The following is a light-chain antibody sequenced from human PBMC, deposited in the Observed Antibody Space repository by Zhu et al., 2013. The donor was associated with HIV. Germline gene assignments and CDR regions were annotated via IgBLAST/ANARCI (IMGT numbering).Light chain of an antibody. CDR3: QHYSSSPREYS. V-gene: IGKV3-20*01. J-gene: IGKJ2*03. Sequence: EIVLTQSPGTLSLSPGERATLSCRASQSIGSSYLAWYQQKPGQAPRLLIYGASSRATGIPDRFSGSGSGTDFTLTISRLEPEDFAVYYCQHYSSSPREYSFGQGTKLEIE. CDR2: GAS. CDR1: QSIGSSY.